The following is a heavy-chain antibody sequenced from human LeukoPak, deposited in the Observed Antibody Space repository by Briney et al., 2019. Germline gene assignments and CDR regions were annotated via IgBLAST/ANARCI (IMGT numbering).Heavy chain of an antibody. D-gene: IGHD2-2*01. V-gene: IGHV3-23*01. J-gene: IGHJ4*02. Sequence: PGGSLRLSCAASGFTFSSYSMNWVRQAPGKGLEWVSTISGSGGSTYYADSVKGRFTISRDNSKNTLYLQMNSLRAEDTAVYYCAKDLYCSSTSCYYFDYWGQGTLVTVSS. CDR2: ISGSGGST. CDR3: AKDLYCSSTSCYYFDY. CDR1: GFTFSSYS.